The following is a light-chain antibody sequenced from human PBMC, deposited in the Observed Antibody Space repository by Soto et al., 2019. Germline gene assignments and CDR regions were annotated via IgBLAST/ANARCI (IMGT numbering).Light chain of an antibody. CDR1: QSVSKY. CDR3: QQRSNWPQIT. J-gene: IGKJ4*01. V-gene: IGKV3-11*01. CDR2: DAS. Sequence: EIVLTQSPATLSLSPGDRATISCRASQSVSKYLAWYQQKPGQAPRLLIHDASNRATGIPARFSGSGSGTDFTLTIISLEHEDFGVYYCQQRSNWPQITFGGGTKVEIK.